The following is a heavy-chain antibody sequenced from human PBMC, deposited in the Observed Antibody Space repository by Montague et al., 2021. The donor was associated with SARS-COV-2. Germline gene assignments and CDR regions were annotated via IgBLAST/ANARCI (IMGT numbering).Heavy chain of an antibody. CDR3: AHTLDVYARPEYFQH. CDR2: IYWDDDK. V-gene: IGHV2-5*02. Sequence: PALVKPTQTLTVTCTFSGFSLSTTGVGVGWIRQPPGKALEWLALIYWDDDKRYRPSLKNRLTITKDISQNQVVLTMTNMDPVDTATYYCAHTLDVYARPEYFQHWGQGTLVTVSS. J-gene: IGHJ1*01. CDR1: GFSLSTTGVG. D-gene: IGHD1-14*01.